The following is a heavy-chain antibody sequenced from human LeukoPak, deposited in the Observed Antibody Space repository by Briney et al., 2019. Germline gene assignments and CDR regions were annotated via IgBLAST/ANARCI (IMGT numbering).Heavy chain of an antibody. J-gene: IGHJ4*02. Sequence: PGGSLRLSCAASGFTFSSYGMHWVRQAPGKGLEWVAVISYDGSNKYYADSVKGRFTISRDNSKNTLYLQMNSLRAEDTAVYYCARISWAYDNSGYVSYWGQGTLVTVSS. CDR2: ISYDGSNK. D-gene: IGHD3-22*01. V-gene: IGHV3-30*03. CDR3: ARISWAYDNSGYVSY. CDR1: GFTFSSYG.